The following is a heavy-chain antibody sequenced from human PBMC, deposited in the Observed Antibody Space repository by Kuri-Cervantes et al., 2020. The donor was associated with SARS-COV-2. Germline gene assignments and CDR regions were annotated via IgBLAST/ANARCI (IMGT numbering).Heavy chain of an antibody. Sequence: SGPTLVKPTETLTLTCTVSGFSLSNARMGVSWTRQPPGKALEWLAHIFSNDEKSYSTSLKSRLTISKDTSKSQVVLTMTNMDPVDTATYYCARIGSSWYLHSPWCDPWGQGALVTVSS. V-gene: IGHV2-26*01. J-gene: IGHJ5*02. CDR1: GFSLSNARMG. CDR3: ARIGSSWYLHSPWCDP. CDR2: IFSNDEK. D-gene: IGHD6-13*01.